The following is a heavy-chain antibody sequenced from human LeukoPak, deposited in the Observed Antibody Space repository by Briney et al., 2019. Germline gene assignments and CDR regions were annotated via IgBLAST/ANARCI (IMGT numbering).Heavy chain of an antibody. J-gene: IGHJ2*01. D-gene: IGHD1-26*01. CDR1: GFTFSDYY. CDR2: ISSSGSTI. V-gene: IGHV3-11*01. Sequence: GGSLRLSCAASGFTFSDYYMSWIRQAPGKGLEWVSYISSSGSTIYYADSVKGRFTISRDNAKNSLYLQMNSLRAEDTAVYYCATWPRVGAKYWYFDLWGRGTLVTVSS. CDR3: ATWPRVGAKYWYFDL.